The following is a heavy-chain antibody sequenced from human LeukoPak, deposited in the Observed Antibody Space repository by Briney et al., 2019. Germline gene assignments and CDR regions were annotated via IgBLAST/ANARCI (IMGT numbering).Heavy chain of an antibody. V-gene: IGHV1-18*01. D-gene: IGHD3-3*01. CDR3: ASSITIFGVATGFDY. CDR2: ISAYNGNT. CDR1: GYTFTSYG. J-gene: IGHJ4*02. Sequence: ASVKVSCKASGYTFTSYGISWVRQAPGQGLEWMGWISAYNGNTNYAQKLQGRVTMTTDTSTSTAYMELRSLRSDDTAVYYCASSITIFGVATGFDYWGQGTLVTVSS.